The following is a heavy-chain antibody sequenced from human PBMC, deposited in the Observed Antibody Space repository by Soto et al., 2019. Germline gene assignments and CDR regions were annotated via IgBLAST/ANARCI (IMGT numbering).Heavy chain of an antibody. J-gene: IGHJ4*02. V-gene: IGHV3-30*18. D-gene: IGHD6-19*01. CDR2: ISYDGSNK. CDR3: AKDDGWQGADY. CDR1: GLSFTNFV. Sequence: GGSLRLSCAASGLSFTNFVMSWVRQAPGKGLEWVAVISYDGSNKYYADSVKGRFTISRDNSKNTLYLQMNSLRAEDTAVYYCAKDDGWQGADYWGQGTLVTVSS.